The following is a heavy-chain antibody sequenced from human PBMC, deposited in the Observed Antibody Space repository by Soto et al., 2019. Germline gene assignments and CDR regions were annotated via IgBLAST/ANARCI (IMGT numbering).Heavy chain of an antibody. Sequence: GASVKVSCKASGYTFTSYYIHWVRQAPGQGLEWMGIINPSGGSTSYAQKFQGRVTMTRDTSTSTVYMELSSLRSEDTAVYYCARDPSSCTNGVCYRAIGAYYYYGMDVWGQGTTVTVSS. CDR1: GYTFTSYY. CDR2: INPSGGST. CDR3: ARDPSSCTNGVCYRAIGAYYYYGMDV. D-gene: IGHD2-8*01. V-gene: IGHV1-46*01. J-gene: IGHJ6*02.